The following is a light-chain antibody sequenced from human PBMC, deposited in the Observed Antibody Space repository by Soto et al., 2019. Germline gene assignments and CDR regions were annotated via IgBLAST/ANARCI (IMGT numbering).Light chain of an antibody. V-gene: IGKV3-11*01. J-gene: IGKJ4*01. Sequence: IVLTQSPATLSLSPGERATLSCRASRSVGVYLVWYQQKPGQAPRLLISDTSNRATGIPARFSGSGSGTDFTLTISRLESEDFAVYYCQQRSNWPPGSLTFGGGTRVEIK. CDR3: QQRSNWPPGSLT. CDR1: RSVGVY. CDR2: DTS.